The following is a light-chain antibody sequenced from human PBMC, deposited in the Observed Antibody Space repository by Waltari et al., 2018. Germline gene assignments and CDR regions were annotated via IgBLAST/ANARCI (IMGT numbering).Light chain of an antibody. CDR2: VNSDGSH. CDR3: QTGGHGTWV. Sequence: QLLLTQSPSASASLGASVKLTCTLSSGHSSNIIAWLQQQPEKGPRYLMKVNSDGSHSKGDEIPDRFSGSSSQAERYLTISTVQSEDEADYYCQTGGHGTWVFGGGTKLTVL. CDR1: SGHSSNI. V-gene: IGLV4-69*01. J-gene: IGLJ3*02.